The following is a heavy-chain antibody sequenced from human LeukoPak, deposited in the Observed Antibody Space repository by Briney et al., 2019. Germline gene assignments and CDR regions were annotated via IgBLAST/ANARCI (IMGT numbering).Heavy chain of an antibody. D-gene: IGHD3-10*01. V-gene: IGHV3-23*01. CDR1: GFTFSNYG. CDR3: AKDLMRDLWFGES. J-gene: IGHJ5*02. CDR2: ISGSGGST. Sequence: GGTLRLSCAASGFTFSNYGMGWVRQAPGKGLEWVSGISGSGGSTYYADSVSGRVTISRDNSKNTLYLQMTSLRAEDTAVYYCAKDLMRDLWFGESWGQGTLVTISS.